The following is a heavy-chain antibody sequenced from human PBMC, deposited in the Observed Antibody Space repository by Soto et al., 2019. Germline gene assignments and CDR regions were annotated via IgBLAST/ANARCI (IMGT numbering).Heavy chain of an antibody. D-gene: IGHD3-3*01. V-gene: IGHV3-30*18. J-gene: IGHJ6*02. CDR3: AKHEGRFLKYYFRFGVDA. CDR2: ISYDGSNQ. Sequence: QVQLVESGGGLVQPGRSLKLSCAASGFTFSTYGMHWVRQSPGKGLEWVAVISYDGSNQYYRDSVRDSFTISRDNSRNTVNLEINSLREEETAVYYCAKHEGRFLKYYFRFGVDAWGRGTRVTAS. CDR1: GFTFSTYG.